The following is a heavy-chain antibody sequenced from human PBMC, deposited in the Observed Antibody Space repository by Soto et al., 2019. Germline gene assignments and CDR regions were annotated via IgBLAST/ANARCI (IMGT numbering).Heavy chain of an antibody. CDR2: INVGSGNT. V-gene: IGHV1-3*01. CDR3: ARDTETLGPRANDALDI. D-gene: IGHD3-3*02. Sequence: ASVKVSCKAAGYTFSAYTMNWVRQAPGQSLEWMGWINVGSGNTRYSQNFQGRVSITRDTSASTVYMELTGLKSEDTSMYYCARDTETLGPRANDALDIWGQGTMVTVSS. CDR1: GYTFSAYT. J-gene: IGHJ3*02.